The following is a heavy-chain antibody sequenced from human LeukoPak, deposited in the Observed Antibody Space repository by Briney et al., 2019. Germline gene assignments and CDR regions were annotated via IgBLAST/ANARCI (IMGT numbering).Heavy chain of an antibody. Sequence: GGSLRLSCAASGFTFSGFRMNWVRQAPGKGLEWVSSISRSSNYIYYADSVKGRFTISRDNAKNSLYLQINSLRAEDTSVYYCARGENNYGYYYFDYWGQGTLVTVSS. D-gene: IGHD5-24*01. CDR2: ISRSSNYI. V-gene: IGHV3-21*01. CDR3: ARGENNYGYYYFDY. CDR1: GFTFSGFR. J-gene: IGHJ4*02.